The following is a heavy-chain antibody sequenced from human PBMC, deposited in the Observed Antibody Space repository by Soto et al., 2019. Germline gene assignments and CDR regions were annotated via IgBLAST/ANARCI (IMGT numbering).Heavy chain of an antibody. CDR1: GFTFTSSA. J-gene: IGHJ4*02. Sequence: QMQLVQSGPEVKKPGTSVKVSCKASGFTFTSSAMQWVRQARGQRLEWIGWIVVGSGHTNYAQKLQERVTITRDMSTSTAYMELSSPRSEDTAVYYCAADSRYCSGGNCEDYWGQGTLVTVSS. CDR3: AADSRYCSGGNCEDY. CDR2: IVVGSGHT. D-gene: IGHD2-15*01. V-gene: IGHV1-58*02.